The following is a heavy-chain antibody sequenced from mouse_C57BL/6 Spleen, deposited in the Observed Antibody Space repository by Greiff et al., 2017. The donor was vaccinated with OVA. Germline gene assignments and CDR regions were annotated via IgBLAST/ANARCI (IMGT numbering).Heavy chain of an antibody. Sequence: VQLQQPGAELVRPGSSVKLSCKASGYTFTSYWMHWVKQRPIQGLEWIGNIDPSDSETHYNQKFKDKATLTVDKSSSTAYMQLSSLTSEDSAVYYCARYDGNSRGFAYWGQGTLVTVSA. V-gene: IGHV1-52*01. CDR2: IDPSDSET. CDR1: GYTFTSYW. J-gene: IGHJ3*01. CDR3: ARYDGNSRGFAY. D-gene: IGHD2-1*01.